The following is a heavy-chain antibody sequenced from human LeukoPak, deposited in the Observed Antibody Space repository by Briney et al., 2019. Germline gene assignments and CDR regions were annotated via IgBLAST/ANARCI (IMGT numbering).Heavy chain of an antibody. J-gene: IGHJ4*02. Sequence: PGGSLRLSCAASGFTFSNYGMHWVRQAPGKGLEWVAFIRSDGSTKYYADSVKGRFTISRDNSKDTLYLQMNGLRAEDTAVIYCAKDLPTPYFDSWGQGTLVTVSS. D-gene: IGHD2-2*01. CDR3: AKDLPTPYFDS. V-gene: IGHV3-30*02. CDR1: GFTFSNYG. CDR2: IRSDGSTK.